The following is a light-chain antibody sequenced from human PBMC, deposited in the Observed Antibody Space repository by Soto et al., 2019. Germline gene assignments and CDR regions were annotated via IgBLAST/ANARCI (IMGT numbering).Light chain of an antibody. CDR2: EVT. CDR1: TSDIGAYNY. J-gene: IGLJ2*01. CDR3: RSYTTSTSFIL. Sequence: QSALTQPPSASGCPGQSVTISCSGTTSDIGAYNYVSWYQQRPGKAPKLIIYEVTRRPSGVPDRIFGSKSYTSASLTVSGLQAEADADYYCRSYTTSTSFILFGGGNKVTVL. V-gene: IGLV2-8*01.